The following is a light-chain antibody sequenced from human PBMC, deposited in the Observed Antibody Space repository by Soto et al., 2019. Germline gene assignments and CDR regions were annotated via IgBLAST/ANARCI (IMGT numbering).Light chain of an antibody. Sequence: DIHMTQSPSSLSPPLGDRVPITCRASQGITNYLNWYQLKPGKAPELLIYAASSLQSGVPSRFSGSGSGTEFTLTISSLQPDDFATYYCQHYNSYSEAFGQGTRLAI. V-gene: IGKV1-16*01. J-gene: IGKJ5*01. CDR2: AAS. CDR3: QHYNSYSEA. CDR1: QGITNY.